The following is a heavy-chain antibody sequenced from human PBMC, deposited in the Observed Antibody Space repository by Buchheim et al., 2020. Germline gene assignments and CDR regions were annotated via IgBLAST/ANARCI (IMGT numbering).Heavy chain of an antibody. V-gene: IGHV4-30-4*07. CDR1: GGSISSGGYS. CDR2: IYYSGST. Sequence: QVQLQESGPGLVKPSQTLSLTCAVSGGSISSGGYSWSWIRQPPGKGLEWIGYIYYSGSTHYTPSLKSRVTITVDTSKNQFSLKLSSVTAADTAVYHCARDSVTMLRGGNYHYYYGMDVWGQGTT. CDR3: ARDSVTMLRGGNYHYYYGMDV. J-gene: IGHJ6*02. D-gene: IGHD3-10*01.